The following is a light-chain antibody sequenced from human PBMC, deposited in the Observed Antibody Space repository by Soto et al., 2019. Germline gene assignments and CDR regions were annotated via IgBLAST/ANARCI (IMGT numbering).Light chain of an antibody. V-gene: IGKV3-20*01. CDR3: QQYGSSPRT. J-gene: IGKJ1*01. CDR2: GAS. Sequence: EIVLTQSPGTLSLSPGERATLSCRASQSVSSSYLAWYQQKPGQAPRLLIYGASSRATAIPDSFSGSGSGTDFTLTISRLEPEDFAVYYCQQYGSSPRTFGQGTKVEIK. CDR1: QSVSSSY.